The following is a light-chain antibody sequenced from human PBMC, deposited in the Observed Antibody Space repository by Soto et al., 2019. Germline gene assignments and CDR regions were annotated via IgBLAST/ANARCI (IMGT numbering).Light chain of an antibody. CDR3: QQSYSTLWT. CDR2: AVS. J-gene: IGKJ1*01. Sequence: DIQMTQSPSSLSASVGDRVTITCRASQSIRQYLNWYQQKGGKAPKLLIYAVSNLQSGVPSRFSGSGSGTDVTLTISRLQPEDFATYYCQQSYSTLWTFGQGTKVEIK. V-gene: IGKV1-39*01. CDR1: QSIRQY.